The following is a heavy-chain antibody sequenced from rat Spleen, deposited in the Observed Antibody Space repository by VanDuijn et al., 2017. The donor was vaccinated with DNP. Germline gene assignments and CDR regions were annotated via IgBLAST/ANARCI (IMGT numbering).Heavy chain of an antibody. CDR2: ITTSGGSI. CDR3: TRDLNHGYNNSWYFDF. V-gene: IGHV5-31*01. D-gene: IGHD1-4*01. J-gene: IGHJ1*01. Sequence: EVQLVETGGGLVQPGRSLKLSCVASGFTFNNYWMTWIRQVPGKGLEWIASITTSGGSIYYPDSVKGRFTISRDNAKNTLYLQMNSLRSEDTATYYCTRDLNHGYNNSWYFDFWGPGTMVTVSS. CDR1: GFTFNNYW.